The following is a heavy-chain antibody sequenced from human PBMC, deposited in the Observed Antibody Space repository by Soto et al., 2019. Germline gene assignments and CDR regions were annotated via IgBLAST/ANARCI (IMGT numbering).Heavy chain of an antibody. CDR3: AIPSGIKFTGYDY. V-gene: IGHV3-23*01. CDR2: IGGNGADT. Sequence: PRGSLLLSCAAYGFLFSSYAMSWVRQSPGKGLEWVSAIGGNGADTYYADSVKGRFTISRENSKNTLYLQMNSLRADETDVYFCAIPSGIKFTGYDYWAKGTLVTVSS. J-gene: IGHJ4*02. CDR1: GFLFSSYA. D-gene: IGHD3-9*01.